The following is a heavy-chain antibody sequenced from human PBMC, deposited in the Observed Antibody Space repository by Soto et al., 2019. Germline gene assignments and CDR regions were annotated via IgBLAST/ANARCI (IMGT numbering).Heavy chain of an antibody. J-gene: IGHJ6*03. V-gene: IGHV3-23*01. D-gene: IGHD2-2*01. CDR1: GFTFSSYA. Sequence: GGSLRLSCAASGFTFSSYAMSWVRQAPGKGLEWVSAISGSGGSTYYADSVKGRFTISRDNSKNTLYLQMNSPRAEDTAVYYCAKDLRSPVVPAAQPYYMDVWGKGTTVTVSS. CDR2: ISGSGGST. CDR3: AKDLRSPVVPAAQPYYMDV.